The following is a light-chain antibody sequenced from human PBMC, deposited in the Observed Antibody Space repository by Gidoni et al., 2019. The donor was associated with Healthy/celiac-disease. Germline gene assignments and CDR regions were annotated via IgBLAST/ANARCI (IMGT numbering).Light chain of an antibody. Sequence: DIQMTQSPSSLSASGGDRVPSTCRASQSISSYLHWYQQKPGKAPKLLIYAASSLQSGVPSRFSGSGSGTDFTLTISSLQPEDFATYYCQQSYSTPRTFGQGTKLEIK. CDR3: QQSYSTPRT. CDR2: AAS. J-gene: IGKJ2*02. V-gene: IGKV1-39*01. CDR1: QSISSY.